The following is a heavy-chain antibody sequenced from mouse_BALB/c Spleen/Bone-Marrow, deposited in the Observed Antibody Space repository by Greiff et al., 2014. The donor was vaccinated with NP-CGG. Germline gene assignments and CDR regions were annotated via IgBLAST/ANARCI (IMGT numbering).Heavy chain of an antibody. Sequence: EVMLVESGGGLVQPGGSMKLSCVASGFTFSNYWMNWVRQSPEKGLEWVAEIRLKSNNYATHYAESVKGRFTISRDDSKSSVYPQMNNLRAEDTGIYYCSTGFAYWGQGTLVTVSA. CDR3: STGFAY. CDR2: IRLKSNNYAT. J-gene: IGHJ3*01. CDR1: GFTFSNYW. D-gene: IGHD4-1*02. V-gene: IGHV6-6*02.